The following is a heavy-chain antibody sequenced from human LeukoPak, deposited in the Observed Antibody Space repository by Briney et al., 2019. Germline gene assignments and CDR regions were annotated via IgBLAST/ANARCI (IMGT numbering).Heavy chain of an antibody. CDR2: ISSNGGST. Sequence: PGGSLRLSCAASGFTFSSFSMLWVRQAPGKGLESVSAISSNGGSTYYANSVKGRFTISRDNSKNTLYLQMGSLRAEDMAVYYCAREYYGGYVDYWGQGTLVTVSS. CDR1: GFTFSSFS. CDR3: AREYYGGYVDY. J-gene: IGHJ4*02. D-gene: IGHD3-10*01. V-gene: IGHV3-64*01.